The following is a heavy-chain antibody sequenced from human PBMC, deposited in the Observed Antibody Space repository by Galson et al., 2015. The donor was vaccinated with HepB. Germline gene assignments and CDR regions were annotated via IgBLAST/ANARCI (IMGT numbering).Heavy chain of an antibody. J-gene: IGHJ6*02. V-gene: IGHV3-30*04. D-gene: IGHD6-19*01. CDR2: ISYDGSNK. Sequence: SLRLSCAASGFTFSSYAMHWVRQAPGKGLEWVAVISYDGSNKYYADSVKGRFTISRDNSKNTLYLQMNSLRAEDTAVYYCARDAVAGKYYYYGMDVWGQGTTVTVSS. CDR3: ARDAVAGKYYYYGMDV. CDR1: GFTFSSYA.